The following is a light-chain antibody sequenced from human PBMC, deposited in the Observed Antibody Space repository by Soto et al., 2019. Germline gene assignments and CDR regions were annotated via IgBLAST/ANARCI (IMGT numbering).Light chain of an antibody. V-gene: IGKV1-39*01. CDR2: STS. CDR1: QSVNRY. CDR3: QQSYSNPRT. J-gene: IGKJ1*01. Sequence: DIQMTQSPSSLSASVGDRVTITCGASQSVNRYLNWYQQKEGKAPKLLIYSTSILESGVPSRFSASGSGTDFTLTINSLQPEDFATYYCQQSYSNPRTFGQGTRVEVK.